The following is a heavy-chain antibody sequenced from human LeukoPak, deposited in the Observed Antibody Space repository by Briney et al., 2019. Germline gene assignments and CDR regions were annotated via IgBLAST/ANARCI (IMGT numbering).Heavy chain of an antibody. CDR2: ISESGGST. CDR1: GFTFSSYA. V-gene: IGHV3-23*01. J-gene: IGHJ6*03. Sequence: PGGSLRLSCAASGFTFSSYAMSWVRQAPGKGLEWVSAISESGGSTYYADSVKGRFTISRDNSKNTLYLQMNSLRAEDTAVYYCAKEGAVATNNHYMDVWGKGTTVTVSS. D-gene: IGHD5-12*01. CDR3: AKEGAVATNNHYMDV.